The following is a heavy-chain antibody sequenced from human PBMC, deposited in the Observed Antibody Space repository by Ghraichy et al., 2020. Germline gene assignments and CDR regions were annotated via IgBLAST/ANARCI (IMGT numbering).Heavy chain of an antibody. Sequence: GGSLRLSCAASGFTFSSYDMHWVRQATGKGLEWVSAIGTAGDTYYPGSVKGRFTISRENAKNSLYLQMNSLRAGDTAVYYCARGRQWEGMDVWGQGTTVTVSS. CDR2: IGTAGDT. CDR3: ARGRQWEGMDV. J-gene: IGHJ6*02. V-gene: IGHV3-13*01. D-gene: IGHD1-26*01. CDR1: GFTFSSYD.